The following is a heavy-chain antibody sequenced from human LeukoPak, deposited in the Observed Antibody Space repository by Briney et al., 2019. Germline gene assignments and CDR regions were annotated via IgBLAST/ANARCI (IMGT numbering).Heavy chain of an antibody. V-gene: IGHV5-51*01. J-gene: IGHJ4*02. Sequence: PGESLKISCKGSGYSFSTCWIGWVRQMPGKGLEWMGIIYPGDSETKYSPSFQGQVTISVNNSTSTVHLQWSSLRASDTAMYYCARHLGYNYGNFDYWGQGTLVTVSS. D-gene: IGHD5-18*01. CDR3: ARHLGYNYGNFDY. CDR1: GYSFSTCW. CDR2: IYPGDSET.